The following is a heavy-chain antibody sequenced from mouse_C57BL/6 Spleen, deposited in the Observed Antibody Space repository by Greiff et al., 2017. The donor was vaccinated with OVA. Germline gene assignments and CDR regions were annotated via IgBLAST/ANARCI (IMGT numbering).Heavy chain of an antibody. CDR1: GFSLTSYG. CDR2: IWRGGST. D-gene: IGHD1-1*01. CDR3: AKNSGRKEGYFDY. J-gene: IGHJ2*01. V-gene: IGHV2-5*01. Sequence: VKLMESGPGLVQPSQRLSITCTVSGFSLTSYGVHWVRQSPGKGLEWLGVIWRGGSTDYNAAFMSRLSITKDNSKSQVFFKMNSLQADDTAIYYCAKNSGRKEGYFDYWGQGTTLTVSS.